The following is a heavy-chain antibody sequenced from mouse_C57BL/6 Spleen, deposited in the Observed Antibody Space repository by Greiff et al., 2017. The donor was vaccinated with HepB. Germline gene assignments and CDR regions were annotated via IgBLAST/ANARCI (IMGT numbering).Heavy chain of an antibody. CDR2: ISSGGSYT. CDR3: ARDYYGSSKFAY. CDR1: GFTFSSYG. Sequence: EVKVVESGGDLVKPGGSLKLSCAASGFTFSSYGMSWVRQTPDKRLEWVATISSGGSYTYYPDSVKGRFTISRDNAKNTLYLQMSSLKSEDTAMYYCARDYYGSSKFAYWGQGTLVTVSA. J-gene: IGHJ3*01. V-gene: IGHV5-6*01. D-gene: IGHD1-1*01.